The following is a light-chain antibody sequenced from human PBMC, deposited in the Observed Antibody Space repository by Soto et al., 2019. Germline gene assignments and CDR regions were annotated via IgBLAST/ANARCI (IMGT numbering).Light chain of an antibody. CDR2: AAS. Sequence: IRMTQSPSSFSASTGDRVTITCRASQGISSYLAWYQQKPGKAPKLLIYAASTLQSGVPSRFSGSGSGTDFTLTISCLQSEDFATYYCQQYYSYTYTFGQGTKLEIK. CDR3: QQYYSYTYT. CDR1: QGISSY. V-gene: IGKV1-8*01. J-gene: IGKJ2*01.